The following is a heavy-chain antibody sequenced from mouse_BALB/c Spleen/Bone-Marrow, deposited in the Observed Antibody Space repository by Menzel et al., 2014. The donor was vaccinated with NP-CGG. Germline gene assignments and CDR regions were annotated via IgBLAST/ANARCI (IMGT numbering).Heavy chain of an antibody. D-gene: IGHD1-1*02. J-gene: IGHJ1*01. CDR1: GFSIXSGYY. CDR3: ARALGSYVWYFDV. Sequence: EVQLVESGPGLMKPSQSLSLTCSVTGFSIXSGYYWNWIRQFPGHTLEWMGYITFDGSYDYNPSLKNRISITRDTSNNQFFLKLNSVTAEDTASYYCARALGSYVWYFDVWGAGTTVTVSS. V-gene: IGHV3-6*02. CDR2: ITFDGSY.